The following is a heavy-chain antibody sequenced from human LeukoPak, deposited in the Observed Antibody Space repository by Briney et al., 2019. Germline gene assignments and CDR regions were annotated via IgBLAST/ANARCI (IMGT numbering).Heavy chain of an antibody. D-gene: IGHD5-12*01. J-gene: IGHJ4*02. CDR1: GFTFGDYA. V-gene: IGHV3-49*04. Sequence: GGSPRLSCTASGFTFGDYAMSWVRQAPGKGLEWVGFIRSKAYGGTTEYAASVKGRFTISRDDSKSIAYLQMNSLKTEDTAVYYCSRAGYELDFDHWGQGTLVTVSS. CDR3: SRAGYELDFDH. CDR2: IRSKAYGGTT.